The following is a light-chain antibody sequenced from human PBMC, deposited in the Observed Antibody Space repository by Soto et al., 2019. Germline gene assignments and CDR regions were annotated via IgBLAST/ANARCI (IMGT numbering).Light chain of an antibody. J-gene: IGKJ5*01. CDR2: GAF. CDR3: QQRNVWPQVT. CDR1: PSVTNF. Sequence: EIVLTQSPATLSLSPGERATLSCRASPSVTNFLAWYQQKPGQAPRLLIYGAFNRATGIPSRFSGSGSGTEFTLTISSLEPEASAVYYFQQRNVWPQVTFGQGTRLEIK. V-gene: IGKV3-11*01.